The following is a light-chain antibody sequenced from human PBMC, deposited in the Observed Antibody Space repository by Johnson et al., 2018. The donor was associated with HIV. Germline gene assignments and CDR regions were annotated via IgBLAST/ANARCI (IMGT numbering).Light chain of an antibody. Sequence: QSVLTQPPSVSAAPGQKVTISCSGSTSNIGNNFVSWYQHLPGTAPKLLIYDNNKRPSGIPDRFSGSKSGTSATLDITGLKTGDEADYYCGTWDTSLSAVYVFGTGTKVTVL. J-gene: IGLJ1*01. V-gene: IGLV1-51*01. CDR3: GTWDTSLSAVYV. CDR2: DNN. CDR1: TSNIGNNF.